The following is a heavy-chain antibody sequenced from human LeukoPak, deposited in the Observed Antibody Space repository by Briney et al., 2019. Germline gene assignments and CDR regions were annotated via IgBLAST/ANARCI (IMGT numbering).Heavy chain of an antibody. Sequence: GESLKISCKGSGYSFTSYWIGWVRQMPGKGLEWMGIIYPGDSDTRYSPSFQGQVTISADKSISTAYLQWSSLKASDTAMYYCARGDAARHPYYGMDVWGQGTTVTVSS. D-gene: IGHD6-6*01. J-gene: IGHJ6*02. V-gene: IGHV5-51*01. CDR1: GYSFTSYW. CDR2: IYPGDSDT. CDR3: ARGDAARHPYYGMDV.